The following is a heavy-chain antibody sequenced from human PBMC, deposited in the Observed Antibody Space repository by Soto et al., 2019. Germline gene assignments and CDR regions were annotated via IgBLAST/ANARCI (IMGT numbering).Heavy chain of an antibody. Sequence: ASVKVSCKASGYTFTSYGISWVRQAPGQGLEWTGWISAYNGNTNYAQKLQGRVTMTTDTSTSTAYMELRSLRSEDTAVYYCARNLLDYDIGTGYYRSYYFDYWG. V-gene: IGHV1-18*01. CDR2: ISAYNGNT. J-gene: IGHJ4*01. CDR1: GYTFTSYG. D-gene: IGHD3-9*01. CDR3: ARNLLDYDIGTGYYRSYYFDY.